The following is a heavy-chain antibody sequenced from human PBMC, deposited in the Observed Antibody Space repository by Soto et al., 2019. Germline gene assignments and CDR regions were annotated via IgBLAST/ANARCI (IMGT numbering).Heavy chain of an antibody. CDR3: ARGLRYFDWLFPPPYYYYGMDV. CDR2: MNPNSGNT. J-gene: IGHJ6*02. Sequence: WASVKVSCKASGYTFTSYDINWVRQATGQGLEWMGWMNPNSGNTGYAQKFQGRVTMTRNTSISTAYMELSSLRSEDTAVYYCARGLRYFDWLFPPPYYYYGMDVWGQGTTVTVSS. D-gene: IGHD3-9*01. V-gene: IGHV1-8*01. CDR1: GYTFTSYD.